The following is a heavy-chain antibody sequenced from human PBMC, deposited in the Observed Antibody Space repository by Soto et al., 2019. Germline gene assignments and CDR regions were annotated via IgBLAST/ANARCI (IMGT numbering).Heavy chain of an antibody. V-gene: IGHV3-48*03. CDR1: GFTFSRYE. D-gene: IGHD6-19*01. Sequence: PGGSLRLSCAASGFTFSRYEMNWVRQAPGKGLEWVAYITGTGSTIYYADSVKGRFTISRDNANNSLYLQMNSLRREDTAMYYCARDPSPYTSGWYGIDFWGHGTLVTVS. J-gene: IGHJ4*01. CDR3: ARDPSPYTSGWYGIDF. CDR2: ITGTGSTI.